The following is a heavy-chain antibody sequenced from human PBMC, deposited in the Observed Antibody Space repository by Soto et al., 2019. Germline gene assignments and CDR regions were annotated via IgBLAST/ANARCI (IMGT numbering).Heavy chain of an antibody. J-gene: IGHJ3*02. D-gene: IGHD3-22*01. CDR2: ISAYNGNT. CDR1: GYTFTSYG. V-gene: IGHV1-18*01. Sequence: ASVKVSCKASGYTFTSYGISWVRQAPGQGLEWMGWISAYNGNTNYAQKLQGRVTMTTDTSTSTAYMELRSLRSDDTAVYYCARDRHPTYYYDSSGYYSAFDIWGQGTMVTVS. CDR3: ARDRHPTYYYDSSGYYSAFDI.